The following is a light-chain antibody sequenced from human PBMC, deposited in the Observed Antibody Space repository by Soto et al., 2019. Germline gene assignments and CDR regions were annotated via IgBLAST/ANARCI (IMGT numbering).Light chain of an antibody. CDR1: SSNIGAGYD. J-gene: IGLJ3*02. V-gene: IGLV1-40*01. CDR2: GNS. Sequence: QSVLTQPPSVSGAPGQRVTISCTGSSSNIGAGYDVHWYQQLPGTAPKLLIQGNSNRPSGVPDRFSGSKSGTAASLAITGLKAEDEADYYCQSYDSILSGGVFGGGTKLTVL. CDR3: QSYDSILSGGV.